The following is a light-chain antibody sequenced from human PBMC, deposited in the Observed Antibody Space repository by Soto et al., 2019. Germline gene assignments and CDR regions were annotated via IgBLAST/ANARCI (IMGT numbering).Light chain of an antibody. CDR1: QTVRNNY. CDR3: QQYGSSPRT. J-gene: IGKJ4*01. CDR2: DAS. V-gene: IGKV3-20*01. Sequence: EFVLTQSPGTLSLSPGERATLSCRASQTVRNNYLAWYQQKPGQAPRLLIYDASSRATGIQDRFSGRGSGTEFTLTIRRLEPEDFAVYYCQQYGSSPRTFGGGTKVDIK.